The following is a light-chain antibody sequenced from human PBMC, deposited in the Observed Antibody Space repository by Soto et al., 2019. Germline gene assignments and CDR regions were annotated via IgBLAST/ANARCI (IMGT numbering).Light chain of an antibody. CDR3: SSYTSSSTLYV. CDR1: SSNIETND. Sequence: QSVLTQPPSASGTPGQRVTISCSGSSSNIETNDIYWHQQLSGEPHGVSNRFSGSKSGNTASLTISGLQTEDEADYYCSSYTSSSTLYVFGTGTKVTVL. J-gene: IGLJ1*01. V-gene: IGLV1-44*01.